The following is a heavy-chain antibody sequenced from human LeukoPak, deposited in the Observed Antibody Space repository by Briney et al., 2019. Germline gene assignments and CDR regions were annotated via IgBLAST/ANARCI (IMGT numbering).Heavy chain of an antibody. V-gene: IGHV1-69*13. Sequence: ASVKVSCKASGGTFSSYAISWVRQAPGQGLEWMGGIIPIFGTANYAQKFQGRVTITADESTSTAYMELSSLRSEDTAVYYCARDRGYCSSTSCYWWAEGYYYYGMDVWGQGTTVTVSS. CDR3: ARDRGYCSSTSCYWWAEGYYYYGMDV. CDR1: GGTFSSYA. CDR2: IIPIFGTA. J-gene: IGHJ6*02. D-gene: IGHD2-2*03.